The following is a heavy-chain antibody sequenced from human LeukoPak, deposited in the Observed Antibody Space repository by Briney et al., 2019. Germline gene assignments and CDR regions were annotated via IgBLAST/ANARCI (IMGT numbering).Heavy chain of an antibody. CDR1: GFTFSSYS. Sequence: GWSLRLSCAASGFTFSSYSMNWVRQAPGKGLEWVSSISSSSSYIYYADSVKGRFTISRDNAKNSLYLQMNSLRAEDTAVYYCERDVGSGWYGYWGQGTLVTVSS. CDR2: ISSSSSYI. V-gene: IGHV3-21*01. CDR3: ERDVGSGWYGY. D-gene: IGHD6-19*01. J-gene: IGHJ4*02.